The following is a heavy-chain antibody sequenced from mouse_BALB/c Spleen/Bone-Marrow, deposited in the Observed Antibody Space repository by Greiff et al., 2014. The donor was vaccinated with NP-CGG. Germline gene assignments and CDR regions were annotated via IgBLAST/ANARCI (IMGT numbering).Heavy chain of an antibody. CDR2: IWGGGST. Sequence: QVQLKESGSGLVAPSQSLSITCTVSGFSLTDFGVSWIRQPPGKGLEWLGVIWGGGSTYYNSSLKSRLSISKDNSKSQVFLKMNNLKTDDTAMYYCAKHTLRYYAMDYWGQGTSVTVSS. CDR1: GFSLTDFG. CDR3: AKHTLRYYAMDY. D-gene: IGHD1-1*01. V-gene: IGHV2-6-5*01. J-gene: IGHJ4*01.